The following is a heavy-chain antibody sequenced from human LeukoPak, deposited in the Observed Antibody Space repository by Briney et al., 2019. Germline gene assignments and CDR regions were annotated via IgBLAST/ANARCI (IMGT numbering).Heavy chain of an antibody. D-gene: IGHD3-22*01. CDR1: GYTFTIYD. CDR2: MNPNSGNT. CDR3: ARRYYDSSGYYWGYYYYYMDV. V-gene: IGHV1-8*03. Sequence: ASVTVSFKASGYTFTIYDINWGRQATGQGLEWMGWMNPNSGNTGYSQKFQGRVTITRNTSISTAYMELSSLRSEDTAVYYCARRYYDSSGYYWGYYYYYMDVWGKGTTVTVSS. J-gene: IGHJ6*03.